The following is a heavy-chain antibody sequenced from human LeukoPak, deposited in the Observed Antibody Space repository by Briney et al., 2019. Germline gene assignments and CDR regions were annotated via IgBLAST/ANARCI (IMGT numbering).Heavy chain of an antibody. Sequence: GGSLRLSCVASGFTFSSYAMTWVRQAPGKGLEWVSAITDSGGDTYHADSVKGRFTTSRDNSKSTLYMQMDSLRVEDTAVYYCVKGSERSRPYYFDYWGQGTLVTVSS. CDR3: VKGSERSRPYYFDY. J-gene: IGHJ4*02. D-gene: IGHD3-3*01. V-gene: IGHV3-23*01. CDR1: GFTFSSYA. CDR2: ITDSGGDT.